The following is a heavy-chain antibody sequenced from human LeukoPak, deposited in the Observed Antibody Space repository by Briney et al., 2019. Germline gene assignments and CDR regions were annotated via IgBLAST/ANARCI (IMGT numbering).Heavy chain of an antibody. CDR3: ATWGDGYNPGWFDP. CDR1: GSTFSSYE. CDR2: ISSSGSTI. J-gene: IGHJ5*02. Sequence: GGSLRLPCAASGSTFSSYEMNWVRQAPGKGLEWVSYISSSGSTIYYADSVKGRFTISRDNAKNSLYLQMNSLRAEDTAVYYCATWGDGYNPGWFDPWGQGTLVTVSS. V-gene: IGHV3-48*03. D-gene: IGHD5-24*01.